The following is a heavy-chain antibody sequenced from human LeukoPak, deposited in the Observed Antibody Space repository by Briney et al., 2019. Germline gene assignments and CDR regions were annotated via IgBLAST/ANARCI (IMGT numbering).Heavy chain of an antibody. V-gene: IGHV3-33*01. D-gene: IGHD3-10*01. CDR2: IWYDGSHE. CDR1: GFTFSNYA. CDR3: ASLYYYTSGSYSTTMAAGVFDV. J-gene: IGHJ3*01. Sequence: PGGSLRLSCTASGFTFSNYAMHWVRQAPGKGLEWVAVIWYDGSHEYYADSVKGRFNISRDNSKNTLYLQIDNLRGDDTAVYYCASLYYYTSGSYSTTMAAGVFDVWGQGTTVIVSS.